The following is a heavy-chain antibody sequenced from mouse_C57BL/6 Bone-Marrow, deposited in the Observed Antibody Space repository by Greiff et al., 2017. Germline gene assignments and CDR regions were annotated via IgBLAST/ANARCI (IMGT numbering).Heavy chain of an antibody. V-gene: IGHV1-9*01. Sequence: VQLQQSGAELMKPGASVTLSCKATGYTFTGYWIQWVKQRPGHGLEWIGEILPGSGSTNYTEKFKGKATFTADTSSNTAYMQLSSLTTEDSAVYYCARRKSNYGFAFWGRGTLATVSA. CDR2: ILPGSGST. CDR1: GYTFTGYW. J-gene: IGHJ3*01. D-gene: IGHD2-5*01. CDR3: ARRKSNYGFAF.